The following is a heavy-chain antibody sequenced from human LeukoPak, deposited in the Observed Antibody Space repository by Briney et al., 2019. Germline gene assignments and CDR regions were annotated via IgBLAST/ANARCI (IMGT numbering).Heavy chain of an antibody. CDR3: AREGSSSWYGGWFDP. V-gene: IGHV1-2*02. CDR2: INPNSGGT. J-gene: IGHJ5*02. D-gene: IGHD6-13*01. Sequence: ASVKVSCKASGYTFTGHYMHWVRQAPGQGLEWMGWINPNSGGTNYARKFQGRVTMTRDTSISTAYMDLSRLRSDDTAVYYCAREGSSSWYGGWFDPWGQGTLVTVSS. CDR1: GYTFTGHY.